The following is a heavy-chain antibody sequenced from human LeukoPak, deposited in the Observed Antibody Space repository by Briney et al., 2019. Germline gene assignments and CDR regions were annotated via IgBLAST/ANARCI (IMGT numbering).Heavy chain of an antibody. CDR1: GFTFSSYS. D-gene: IGHD3-3*01. J-gene: IGHJ3*02. CDR2: ISSSSSYI. V-gene: IGHV3-21*01. Sequence: PGGSLRLSCAASGFTFSSYSMNWVRQAPGKGPEWVSSISSSSSYIYYADSVKGRFTISRDNAKNSLYLQMNSLRAEDTAVYYCARDYYDFWSGYTDAFDIWGQGTMVTVSS. CDR3: ARDYYDFWSGYTDAFDI.